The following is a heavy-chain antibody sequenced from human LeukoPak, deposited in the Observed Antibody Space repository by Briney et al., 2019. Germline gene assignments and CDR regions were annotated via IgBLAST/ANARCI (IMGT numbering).Heavy chain of an antibody. CDR1: GFTFSDYY. J-gene: IGHJ3*02. CDR2: IYSGGST. D-gene: IGHD6-13*01. Sequence: GGSLRLSCAASGFTFSDYYMSWVRQAPGKGLEWVSVIYSGGSTYYADSVKGRFTISRDNSKNTLYLQMNGLRAEDTAVYYCARYSSSWSNDAFDIWGQGTMVTVSS. V-gene: IGHV3-66*01. CDR3: ARYSSSWSNDAFDI.